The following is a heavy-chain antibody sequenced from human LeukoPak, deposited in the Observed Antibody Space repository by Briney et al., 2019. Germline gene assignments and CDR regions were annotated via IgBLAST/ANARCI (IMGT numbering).Heavy chain of an antibody. CDR2: ISYDGSNK. J-gene: IGHJ4*02. CDR3: AKVGLAYCGGDCSRPGDY. Sequence: GGSLRLSCAASGFTFSSYVMHWVRQAPGKGLEWVAIISYDGSNKYYADSVKGRFTISRDNSKNTLFLQMNSLRAEDTAVYYSAKVGLAYCGGDCSRPGDYWGQGTLVTVSS. CDR1: GFTFSSYV. V-gene: IGHV3-30*04. D-gene: IGHD2-21*02.